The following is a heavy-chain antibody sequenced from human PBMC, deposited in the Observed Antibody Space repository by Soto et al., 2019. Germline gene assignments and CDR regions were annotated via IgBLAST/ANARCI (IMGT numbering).Heavy chain of an antibody. Sequence: PGGSLRLSCAASGFTFTSYVMSWVRQAPGKGLEWVSAISGRGGSTYYADSVKGRFTISRDNSKDTLYLQMNSLRAEDTAVYYCAKDPLGYGEYVGAADYWGQGTLVTVSS. J-gene: IGHJ4*02. CDR3: AKDPLGYGEYVGAADY. D-gene: IGHD4-17*01. CDR2: ISGRGGST. CDR1: GFTFTSYV. V-gene: IGHV3-23*01.